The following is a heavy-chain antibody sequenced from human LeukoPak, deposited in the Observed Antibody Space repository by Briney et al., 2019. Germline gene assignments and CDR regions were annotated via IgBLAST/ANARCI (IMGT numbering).Heavy chain of an antibody. CDR3: ARGWGSSACGGYYFDY. CDR2: INWNGGST. V-gene: IGHV3-20*04. D-gene: IGHD6-6*01. J-gene: IGHJ4*02. Sequence: GGSLRLSCAASGFTFDDYGMSWVRQAPGKGLEWVSGINWNGGSTGYADSVKGRFTISRDNAKNSLYLQMNSLRAEDTALYYCARGWGSSACGGYYFDYWGQGTLVTVSS. CDR1: GFTFDDYG.